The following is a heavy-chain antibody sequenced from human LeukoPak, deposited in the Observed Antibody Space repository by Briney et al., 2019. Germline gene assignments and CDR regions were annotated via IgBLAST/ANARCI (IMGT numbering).Heavy chain of an antibody. Sequence: ASETLSLTCTVSGGSISSYYWSWIRQPPGKGLEWIGYIYYSVSTNYNPSLKSRVTISVDTSKNQFSLKLSSVTAADTAVYYCARELYGNFDYWGQGTLVSVSS. V-gene: IGHV4-59*01. J-gene: IGHJ4*02. CDR1: GGSISSYY. CDR3: ARELYGNFDY. D-gene: IGHD2-8*01. CDR2: IYYSVST.